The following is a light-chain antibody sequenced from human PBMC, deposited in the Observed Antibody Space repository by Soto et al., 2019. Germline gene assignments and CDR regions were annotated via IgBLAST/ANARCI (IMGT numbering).Light chain of an antibody. CDR1: QGISNF. Sequence: DIQMIQSPSSLSASVGDRVTITCRASQGISNFLAWYQQKPGKVPKLLISAASTLQSGVPSRFSGSGSGTDFTLTITSPQPEDVATYYCQKYSSVITFGQGTRLEI. CDR3: QKYSSVIT. J-gene: IGKJ5*01. V-gene: IGKV1-27*01. CDR2: AAS.